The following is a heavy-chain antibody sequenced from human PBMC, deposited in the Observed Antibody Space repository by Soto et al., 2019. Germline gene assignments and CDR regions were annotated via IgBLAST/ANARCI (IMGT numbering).Heavy chain of an antibody. CDR3: ARVPGP. J-gene: IGHJ5*02. D-gene: IGHD7-27*01. CDR1: GDSVSTNSAT. Sequence: PSQTRSLTCAISGDSVSTNSATWDWIRQSRWRGREWLGRTYYMATWXXDYAVSVXXRITIDPDTCXNQCSXRVSSVTAADTAVYYCARVPGPWGQGTLVTVSS. CDR2: TYYMATWXX. V-gene: IGHV6-1*01.